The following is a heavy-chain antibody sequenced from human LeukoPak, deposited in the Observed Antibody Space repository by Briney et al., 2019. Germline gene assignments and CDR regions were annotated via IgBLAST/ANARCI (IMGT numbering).Heavy chain of an antibody. V-gene: IGHV3-11*01. J-gene: IGHJ4*02. Sequence: GGSLRLSCAASGFTFSDYYMSWIRQAPGKGLEWISYISSGGTTIKFADSVEGRFTISRDNAKNSLYLQMNSLRAEDTAVYYCARDVDKYYYGSSAYPAIGYWGQGTLVTVSS. D-gene: IGHD3-22*01. CDR1: GFTFSDYY. CDR2: ISSGGTTI. CDR3: ARDVDKYYYGSSAYPAIGY.